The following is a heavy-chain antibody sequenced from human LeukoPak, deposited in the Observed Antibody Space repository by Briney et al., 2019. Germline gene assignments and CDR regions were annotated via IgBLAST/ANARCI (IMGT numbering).Heavy chain of an antibody. CDR1: GGSISSYY. CDR2: IYYSGTT. Sequence: SETLSLTCNVSGGSISSYYWSWIRQPPGMGLEWIGYIYYSGTTNYNSSLKSRVTISVDMSKNHFSLKLSSVTAADTAVYYCARGRAPHYSDYWGQGTLVTVSS. J-gene: IGHJ4*02. CDR3: ARGRAPHYSDY. V-gene: IGHV4-59*01.